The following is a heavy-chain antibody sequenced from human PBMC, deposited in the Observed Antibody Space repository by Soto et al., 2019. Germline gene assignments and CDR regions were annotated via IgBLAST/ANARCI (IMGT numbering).Heavy chain of an antibody. CDR1: GFTVSSNY. J-gene: IGHJ6*02. CDR2: IYSGGST. Sequence: GGSLRLSCAASGFTVSSNYMSWVRQAPGKGLEWVSVIYSGGSTYYADSVKGRFTISRDNSKNTLYLQMNSLRAEDTAVYYCAREQSDYGDYVHYYGMDVWGQGTTVTVSS. D-gene: IGHD4-17*01. V-gene: IGHV3-53*01. CDR3: AREQSDYGDYVHYYGMDV.